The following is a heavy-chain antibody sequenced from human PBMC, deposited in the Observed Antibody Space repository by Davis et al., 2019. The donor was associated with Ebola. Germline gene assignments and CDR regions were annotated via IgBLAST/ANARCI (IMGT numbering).Heavy chain of an antibody. D-gene: IGHD1-26*01. CDR1: GCPTITYH. V-gene: IGHV4-4*07. CDR3: TASSGNYLDY. Sequence: PSETLSLTCPAPGCPTITYHWSWIRQPAGKGLEWIGRIYADGATNYNPSLNSRVTMSLDTSKNQLFMRLTSVTAADTAVYYCTASSGNYLDYWGQGTLVTVSS. CDR2: IYADGAT. J-gene: IGHJ4*02.